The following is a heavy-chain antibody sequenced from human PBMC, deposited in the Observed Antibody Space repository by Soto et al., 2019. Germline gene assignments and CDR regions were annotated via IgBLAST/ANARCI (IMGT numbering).Heavy chain of an antibody. CDR2: IYYSGST. V-gene: IGHV4-59*01. CDR3: AKNMGIAAADNYYYYGMDV. D-gene: IGHD6-13*01. Sequence: QVQLQESGPGLVKPSETLSLTCTVSGGSISSYYWSWIRQPPGKGLEWIGYIYYSGSTNYNPSLKSRVTISVDTSKNQFSQKLSSVTAADTAVYYCAKNMGIAAADNYYYYGMDVWGQGTTVTVSS. CDR1: GGSISSYY. J-gene: IGHJ6*02.